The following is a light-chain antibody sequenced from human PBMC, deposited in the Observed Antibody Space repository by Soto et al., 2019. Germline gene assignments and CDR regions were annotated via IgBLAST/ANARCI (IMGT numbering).Light chain of an antibody. J-gene: IGKJ4*01. V-gene: IGKV3-20*01. CDR3: QQFSSYPLT. CDR2: DAS. CDR1: QTVRNNY. Sequence: EFVLTQSPVTLSLPPGERATLSCRASQTVRNNYLAWYQQKPGQAPRLLIYDASSRATGIPDRFSGGGSGTDFTLTISRLEPEDFAVYYCQQFSSYPLTFGGGTKVDIK.